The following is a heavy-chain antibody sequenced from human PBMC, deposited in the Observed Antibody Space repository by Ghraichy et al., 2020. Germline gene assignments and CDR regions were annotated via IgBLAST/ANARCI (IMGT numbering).Heavy chain of an antibody. CDR2: IYGSGST. CDR3: ARGNWLDP. V-gene: IGHV4-59*01. Sequence: ETLSLTCTVSGGSITNYYWSWIRQPPGKGLEWIGYIYGSGSTNYNPSLTSRVTISVDTSKTQHSLGLNSVTAADTAVYYCARGNWLDPWGQGTLVTVSS. CDR1: GGSITNYY. J-gene: IGHJ5*02.